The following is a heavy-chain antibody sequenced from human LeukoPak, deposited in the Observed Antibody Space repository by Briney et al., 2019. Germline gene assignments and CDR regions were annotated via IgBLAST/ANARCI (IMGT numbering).Heavy chain of an antibody. J-gene: IGHJ4*02. Sequence: RASVKVSCKASGYTFTGYYMHWVRQAPGQGLEWMGWINPNSGGTNYAQKFQGRVTMTRDTSISTAYMELSRLRSDDTAVYYCARARRDGYKTRYYFDYWGQGTLVTVSS. D-gene: IGHD5-24*01. CDR1: GYTFTGYY. CDR2: INPNSGGT. V-gene: IGHV1-2*02. CDR3: ARARRDGYKTRYYFDY.